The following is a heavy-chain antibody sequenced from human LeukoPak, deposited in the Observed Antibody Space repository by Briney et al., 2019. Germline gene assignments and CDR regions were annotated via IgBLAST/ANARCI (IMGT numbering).Heavy chain of an antibody. V-gene: IGHV3-30*02. CDR1: GFTFSSYG. CDR2: IRYDGSNK. CDR3: AKDKVPYYYDSSGYYDY. J-gene: IGHJ4*02. Sequence: PGGSLRLSCAASGFTFSSYGMHWVRQAPGKGLEWVAFIRYDGSNKYYADSVKGRFTSSRDNSKNTLYLQMNSLRAEDTAVYYCAKDKVPYYYDSSGYYDYWGQGTLVTVSS. D-gene: IGHD3-22*01.